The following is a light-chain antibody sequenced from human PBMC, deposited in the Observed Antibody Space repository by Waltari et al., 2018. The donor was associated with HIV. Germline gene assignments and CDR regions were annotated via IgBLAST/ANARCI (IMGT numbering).Light chain of an antibody. J-gene: IGLJ2*01. CDR1: PSNIGGNS. CDR2: NND. Sequence: SLLTQPPSVSGAPGQRVNISCSGGPSNIGGNSVNWYRQLPGTAPILLIYNNDQRPSSFPVRFSGSKSATAASLVISGLQSDDEADYYCATWDDTMSVVFGGGTRLTVL. CDR3: ATWDDTMSVV. V-gene: IGLV1-44*01.